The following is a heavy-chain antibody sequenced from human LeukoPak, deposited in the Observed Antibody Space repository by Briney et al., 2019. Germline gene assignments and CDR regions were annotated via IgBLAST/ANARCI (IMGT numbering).Heavy chain of an antibody. J-gene: IGHJ6*02. Sequence: PGGSLRLSCAASGFILSNHWVTWVRQAPGKGPEWVANMNKDGSQKYYVDSVKGRFTISRDTAKNSLYLQMNNLRVEDTALYYCARNNDMDVWGQGTTVIVSS. D-gene: IGHD1/OR15-1a*01. CDR2: MNKDGSQK. V-gene: IGHV3-7*03. CDR3: ARNNDMDV. CDR1: GFILSNHW.